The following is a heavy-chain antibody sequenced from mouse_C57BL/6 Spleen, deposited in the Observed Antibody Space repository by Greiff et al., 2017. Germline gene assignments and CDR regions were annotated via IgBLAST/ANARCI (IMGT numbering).Heavy chain of an antibody. CDR3: AREVYYYAMDY. V-gene: IGHV1-82*01. J-gene: IGHJ4*01. Sequence: VQLQQPGAELVKPGASVKLSCKASGYAFSSSWMNWVKQRPGKGLEWIGRIYPGDGDTNYNGKFKGKATLTADKSSSTAYMQLSSLTSEDSAVYFCAREVYYYAMDYWGQGTSVTVSS. CDR2: IYPGDGDT. D-gene: IGHD2-14*01. CDR1: GYAFSSSW.